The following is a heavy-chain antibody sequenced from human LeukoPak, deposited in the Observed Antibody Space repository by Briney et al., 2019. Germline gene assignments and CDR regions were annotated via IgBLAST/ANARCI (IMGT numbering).Heavy chain of an antibody. CDR3: ARGGWELRGAHYYFDY. Sequence: PSETLSLTCAVYGGSFSGYYWSWIRQPPGKGLEWIGEINHSGSTNYNPSLKSRVTISVDTSKNQFSLKLSSVTAADTAVYYCARGGWELRGAHYYFDYWGQGTLVTVSS. V-gene: IGHV4-34*01. D-gene: IGHD1-26*01. J-gene: IGHJ4*02. CDR1: GGSFSGYY. CDR2: INHSGST.